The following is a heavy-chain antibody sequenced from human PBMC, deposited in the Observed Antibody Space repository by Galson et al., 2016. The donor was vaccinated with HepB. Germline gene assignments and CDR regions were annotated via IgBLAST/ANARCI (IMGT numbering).Heavy chain of an antibody. J-gene: IGHJ4*02. Sequence: SVKVSCKASGYTFARYLTHWVRQAPGQRLEWMGWINGGDGSTMYSEKFQGRITITGDTSASTAHLELSNLRSEDTAVYYCARGEEPIAYFYDGRRDLDDWGQGTLVTVSS. CDR1: GYTFARYL. D-gene: IGHD3-22*01. CDR3: ARGEEPIAYFYDGRRDLDD. V-gene: IGHV1-3*01. CDR2: INGGDGST.